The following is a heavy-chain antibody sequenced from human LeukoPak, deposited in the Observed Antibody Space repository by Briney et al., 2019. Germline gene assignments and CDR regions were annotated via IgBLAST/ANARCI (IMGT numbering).Heavy chain of an antibody. CDR3: ARGNYDILTGYYAAVVNYYYYGMDV. CDR1: GFTFSDYY. V-gene: IGHV3-11*01. Sequence: PGGSLRLSCAASGFTFSDYYMSWIRQAPGKGLEWVSYISSSGSTIYYADSVKGRFTISRDNAKNSLYLQMNSLRAEDTAVYYCARGNYDILTGYYAAVVNYYYYGMDVWGQGTTATVSS. D-gene: IGHD3-9*01. J-gene: IGHJ6*02. CDR2: ISSSGSTI.